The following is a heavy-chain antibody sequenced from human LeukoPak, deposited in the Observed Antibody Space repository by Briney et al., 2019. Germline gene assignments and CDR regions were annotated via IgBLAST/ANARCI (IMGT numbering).Heavy chain of an antibody. J-gene: IGHJ4*02. CDR3: ARGSYCGGDCSHQNFDY. CDR2: MNPNSGNT. D-gene: IGHD2-21*02. Sequence: ASVKVSCKASGYTFTSYDINWVRQATGQGLEWMGWMNPNSGNTGYAQKFQGRVTMTRNTSISTAYMELSSLRSEDTAVYYCARGSYCGGDCSHQNFDYWGQGTLVTVSS. V-gene: IGHV1-8*01. CDR1: GYTFTSYD.